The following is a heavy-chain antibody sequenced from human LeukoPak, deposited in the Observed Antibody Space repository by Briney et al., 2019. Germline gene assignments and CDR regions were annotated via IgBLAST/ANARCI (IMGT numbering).Heavy chain of an antibody. V-gene: IGHV1-18*01. CDR1: RYTFTSYG. CDR2: ISAYNGNT. CDR3: ARALSSSWGFRYFDL. Sequence: ASVKVSCKASRYTFTSYGISWVRQAPGQGLEWMGWISAYNGNTNYAQKLQGRVTMTTDTSTSTAYMELRSLRSDDTAVYYCARALSSSWGFRYFDLWGRGTLVSVSS. D-gene: IGHD6-13*01. J-gene: IGHJ2*01.